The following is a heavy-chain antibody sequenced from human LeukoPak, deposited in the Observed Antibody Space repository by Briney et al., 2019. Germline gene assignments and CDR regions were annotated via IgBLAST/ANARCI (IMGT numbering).Heavy chain of an antibody. J-gene: IGHJ5*02. CDR3: ARDWDNGRVERPA. D-gene: IGHD2-8*01. Sequence: GGSLRLSCAVSGFTVSGNYMNWVRQAPGKGLECVAAIYSGGDTYYADSVKGRFTISRDKSKNTLYLQMNSLRAEDTAVYYCARDWDNGRVERPAWGQGTLVTVSS. CDR1: GFTVSGNY. V-gene: IGHV3-53*01. CDR2: IYSGGDT.